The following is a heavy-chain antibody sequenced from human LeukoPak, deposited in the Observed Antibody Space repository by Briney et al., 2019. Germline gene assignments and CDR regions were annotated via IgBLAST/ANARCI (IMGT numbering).Heavy chain of an antibody. J-gene: IGHJ4*02. CDR2: INHSGST. CDR1: GGSFSGYY. Sequence: KSSETLSLTCAVYGGSFSGYYWSWIRQPPGKGLEWIGEINHSGSTNYNPSLKSRVTISVDTSKNQFSLKLSSVTAADTAVYYCARVRYSSSWAPDYWGQGTLVTVSS. V-gene: IGHV4-34*01. D-gene: IGHD6-13*01. CDR3: ARVRYSSSWAPDY.